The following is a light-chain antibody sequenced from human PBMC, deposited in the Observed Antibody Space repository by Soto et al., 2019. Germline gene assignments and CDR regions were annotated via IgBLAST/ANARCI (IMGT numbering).Light chain of an antibody. CDR3: QQYGSSPVT. J-gene: IGKJ1*01. V-gene: IGKV3-20*01. CDR1: QNVFSN. Sequence: IVLTQSPATLSVSPGERASLSCGASQNVFSNLAWYQQKPGQAPRLLIYGASTRATGIPDRFSGSGSGTDFTLTISRLEPEDFAVYYCQQYGSSPVTFGQGTKVDIK. CDR2: GAS.